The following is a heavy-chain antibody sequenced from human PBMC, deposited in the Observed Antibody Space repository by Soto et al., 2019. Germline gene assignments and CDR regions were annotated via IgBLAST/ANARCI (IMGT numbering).Heavy chain of an antibody. J-gene: IGHJ6*02. Sequence: GESLKLSCKGSGYSFTSYWIGWVLQMPGKGLEWMGIIYPGDSDTRYSPSFQGQVTISADKSISTAYLQWSSLKASDTAMYYCAGGGIAARGSGYYYYGMDVWGQGTTVTVYS. D-gene: IGHD6-6*01. CDR3: AGGGIAARGSGYYYYGMDV. CDR2: IYPGDSDT. CDR1: GYSFTSYW. V-gene: IGHV5-51*01.